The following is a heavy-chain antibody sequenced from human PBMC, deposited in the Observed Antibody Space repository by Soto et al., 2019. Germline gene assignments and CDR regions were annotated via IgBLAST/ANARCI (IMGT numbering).Heavy chain of an antibody. CDR2: IYYSGST. CDR3: ARGYCSVGSCYRPGFEY. CDR1: GGSISSYY. J-gene: IGHJ4*02. Sequence: SETLSLTCTVSGGSISSYYWSWIRQPPGKGLEWIGYIYYSGSTNYNPSLKSRVTISVDTSKNQFSLKLSSVTAADTAVYYCARGYCSVGSCYRPGFEYWGQGTLVTVSS. V-gene: IGHV4-59*08. D-gene: IGHD2-15*01.